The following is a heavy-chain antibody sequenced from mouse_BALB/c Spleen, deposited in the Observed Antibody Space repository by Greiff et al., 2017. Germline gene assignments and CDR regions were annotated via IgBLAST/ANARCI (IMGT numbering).Heavy chain of an antibody. V-gene: IGHV5-6-4*01. J-gene: IGHJ3*01. CDR2: ISSGGSYT. CDR1: GFTFSSYT. CDR3: TRDRRGFAY. Sequence: EVKLMESGGGLVKPGGSLKLSCAASGFTFSSYTMSWVRQTPEKRLEWVATISSGGSYTYYPDSVKGRFTISRDNAKNTLYLQMSSLKSEDTAMYYCTRDRRGFAYWGQGTLVTVSA.